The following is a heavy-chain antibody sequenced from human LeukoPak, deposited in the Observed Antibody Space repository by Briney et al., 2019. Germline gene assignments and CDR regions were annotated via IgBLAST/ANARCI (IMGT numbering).Heavy chain of an antibody. V-gene: IGHV4-4*07. CDR1: GGSINSYW. Sequence: SETLSLTCSVSGGSINSYWWTWVRQPAGKGLEFIGRIYITGRTNYNPSLKSRVSMSVDTSKNKFSLELRSVSAADTAVYFCARGGYTISSYIFDYWGQGALVTVSS. D-gene: IGHD3-16*02. J-gene: IGHJ4*02. CDR3: ARGGYTISSYIFDY. CDR2: IYITGRT.